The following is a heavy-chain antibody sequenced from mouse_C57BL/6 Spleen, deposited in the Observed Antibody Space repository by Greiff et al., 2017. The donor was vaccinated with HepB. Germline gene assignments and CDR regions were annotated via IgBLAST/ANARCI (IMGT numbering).Heavy chain of an antibody. CDR3: TANPAY. Sequence: EVKLQESGAELVRPGASVKLSCTASGFNIKDDYMHWVKQRPEQGLEWIGWIDPENGDTEYASKFQGKATITADTSSNTADLQLSSLTSEDTAVYYCTANPAYWGQGTTLTVSS. D-gene: IGHD1-2*01. J-gene: IGHJ2*01. CDR2: IDPENGDT. V-gene: IGHV14-4*01. CDR1: GFNIKDDY.